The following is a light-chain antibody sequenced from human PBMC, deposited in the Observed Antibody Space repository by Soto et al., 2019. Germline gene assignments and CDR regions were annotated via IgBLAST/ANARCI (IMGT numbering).Light chain of an antibody. V-gene: IGKV1-12*01. CDR1: QGIGRW. J-gene: IGKJ4*01. CDR2: PAS. CDR3: LQANNFPVT. Sequence: DIPMTQSPSFVSASIGDRVTITCRASQGIGRWLAWYQQVPGRAPRLLIFPASPFQSGVSSRFRGSGAGTDFTLTITSLQPEDFATYFCLQANNFPVTFGEGTKVEMK.